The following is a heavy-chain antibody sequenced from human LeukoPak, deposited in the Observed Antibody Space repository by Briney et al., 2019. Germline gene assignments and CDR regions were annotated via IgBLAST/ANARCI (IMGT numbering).Heavy chain of an antibody. CDR2: ISGSGGST. V-gene: IGHV3-23*01. CDR3: AKEPPHSLWLLRETYYHYMDV. J-gene: IGHJ6*03. CDR1: GFTFSSYA. Sequence: PGGSLRLSCVASGFTFSSYAMSWVRQAPGKGLEWVSAISGSGGSTYYADSVKGRFTISRDNSKNTLYLQMNSLRAEDTAVYYCAKEPPHSLWLLRETYYHYMDVWGKGTTVTVSS. D-gene: IGHD5-18*01.